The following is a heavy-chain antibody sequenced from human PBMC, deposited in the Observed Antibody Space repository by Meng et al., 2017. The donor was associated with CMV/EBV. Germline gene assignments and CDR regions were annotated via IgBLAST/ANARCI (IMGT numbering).Heavy chain of an antibody. Sequence: ASVKVSCKASGYTFTGYYMHWVRQAPGQGLEWMGWINPNSGGTNYAQKFQGRVTMTRDTSISTAYMELSRLRSDDTVVYYCASGSRDSVYYYYGMDVWGQGTTVTVSS. D-gene: IGHD2-15*01. CDR2: INPNSGGT. CDR1: GYTFTGYY. V-gene: IGHV1-2*02. CDR3: ASGSRDSVYYYYGMDV. J-gene: IGHJ6*02.